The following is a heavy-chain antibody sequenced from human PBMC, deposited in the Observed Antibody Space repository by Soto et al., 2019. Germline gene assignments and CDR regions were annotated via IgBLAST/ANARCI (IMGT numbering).Heavy chain of an antibody. Sequence: PGGSLRLSCAASGFTFSNFGMLWVRQAPGKGLAWVAAITYTGSSKYYADSVKGRFTISRDTSTNTLFLQMSSLRPEDTAVYYCAKGGRQWLVTSDFNDSGQGALVTVSS. D-gene: IGHD6-19*01. CDR2: ITYTGSSK. V-gene: IGHV3-30*18. CDR1: GFTFSNFG. CDR3: AKGGRQWLVTSDFND. J-gene: IGHJ4*02.